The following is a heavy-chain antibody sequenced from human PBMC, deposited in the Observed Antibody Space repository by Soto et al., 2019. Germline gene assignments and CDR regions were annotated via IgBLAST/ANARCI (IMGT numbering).Heavy chain of an antibody. J-gene: IGHJ3*02. V-gene: IGHV3-23*01. CDR3: ARVVAAKQLRGAFDI. Sequence: CGSLRLSCAASGFTFSSYAMSLVRQAPGKGLEWVSAISGSGGSTYYADSVKGRFTISRDNSKNTLYLQMNSLRAEDTAVYYCARVVAAKQLRGAFDIRGQGTMVTVSS. CDR1: GFTFSSYA. D-gene: IGHD2-15*01. CDR2: ISGSGGST.